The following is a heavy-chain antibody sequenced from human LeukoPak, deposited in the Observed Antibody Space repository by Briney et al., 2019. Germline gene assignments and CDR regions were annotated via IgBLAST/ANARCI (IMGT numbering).Heavy chain of an antibody. CDR3: AKDKAISSWYYFDY. J-gene: IGHJ4*02. Sequence: GGSLRLSCAASXFTFSSYGMSWVRQSPGKGLEWVSSISGSGSSTYYADSVKGRFTISRDNSKNTLYLQMNSLTADDTAIYYCAKDKAISSWYYFDYWGQGTLVTVSS. CDR2: ISGSGSST. D-gene: IGHD6-13*01. CDR1: XFTFSSYG. V-gene: IGHV3-23*01.